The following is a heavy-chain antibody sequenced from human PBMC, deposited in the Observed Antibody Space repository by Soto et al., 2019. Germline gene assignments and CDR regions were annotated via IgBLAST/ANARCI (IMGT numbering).Heavy chain of an antibody. V-gene: IGHV3-11*01. D-gene: IGHD2-8*01. CDR1: GFTFSDYY. CDR2: ISSSGSTI. Sequence: GGSLRLSCAASGFTFSDYYMSWIRQAPGKGLEWVSYISSSGSTIYYADSVKGRFTMSRDNAKNSLYLQMNSLRAEDTAVYYCARDDIVLYMDVWGKGTTVTVSS. CDR3: ARDDIVLYMDV. J-gene: IGHJ6*03.